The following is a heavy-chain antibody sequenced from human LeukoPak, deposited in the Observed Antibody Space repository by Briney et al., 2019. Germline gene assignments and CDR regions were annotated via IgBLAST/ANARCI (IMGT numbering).Heavy chain of an antibody. CDR3: ARGPYGMATDFDY. V-gene: IGHV1-2*02. CDR1: GYTFTGYY. CDR2: INPNSGGT. D-gene: IGHD5-24*01. Sequence: ASVKVSCKASGYTFTGYYMHWVRQAPEQGLEWMGWINPNSGGTNYAQKFQGRVTMTRDTSISTAYMELSRLRSDDTAVYYCARGPYGMATDFDYWGQGTLVTVSS. J-gene: IGHJ4*02.